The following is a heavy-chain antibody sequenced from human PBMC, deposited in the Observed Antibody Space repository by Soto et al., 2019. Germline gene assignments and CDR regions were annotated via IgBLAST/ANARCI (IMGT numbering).Heavy chain of an antibody. Sequence: QVQLVESGGGVVQPGRSLRLSCVASGFTFSGYAMHWVRQAPGKGLEWVSIISYDGNKKYYADSVKGRFTISRDNSKNTLYLQMNSLTAEDTAVFYCVSALGSVDSDYGMDIWGQGTTVTVSS. V-gene: IGHV3-30-3*01. CDR2: ISYDGNKK. D-gene: IGHD3-9*01. J-gene: IGHJ6*02. CDR3: VSALGSVDSDYGMDI. CDR1: GFTFSGYA.